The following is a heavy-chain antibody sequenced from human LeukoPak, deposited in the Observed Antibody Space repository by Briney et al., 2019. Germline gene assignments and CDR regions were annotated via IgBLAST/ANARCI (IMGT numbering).Heavy chain of an antibody. V-gene: IGHV3-43*01. CDR2: ISWDGGST. Sequence: GGSLRLSCAASGFTFDDYTMHWVRQAPGKGLEWVSLISWDGGSTYYADSVKGRFTISRDNSKNSLYLQMNSLRAEDTAVYYCAKDTYSYGAPFDYWGQGTLVTVSS. CDR3: AKDTYSYGAPFDY. CDR1: GFTFDDYT. D-gene: IGHD5-18*01. J-gene: IGHJ4*02.